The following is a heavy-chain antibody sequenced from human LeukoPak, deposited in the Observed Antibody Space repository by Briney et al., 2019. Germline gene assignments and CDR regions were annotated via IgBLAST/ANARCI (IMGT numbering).Heavy chain of an antibody. V-gene: IGHV4-39*07. Sequence: GSLRLSCAASGFTFSSYSMNWVRQPPGKGLEWIGSIYYSGSTYYNPSLKSRVTISVDTSKNQFSLKLRSVTAADTAVYYCARVPLPGGSGSYPDYWGQGTLVTVSS. CDR1: GFTFSSYS. CDR2: IYYSGST. CDR3: ARVPLPGGSGSYPDY. J-gene: IGHJ4*02. D-gene: IGHD3-10*01.